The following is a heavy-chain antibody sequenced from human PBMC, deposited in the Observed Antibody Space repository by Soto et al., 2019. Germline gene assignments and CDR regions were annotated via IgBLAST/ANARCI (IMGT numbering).Heavy chain of an antibody. CDR3: ARDGKTETTHYYYGMDV. Sequence: PGGSLRLSCAASGFSFSYYEMNWVRQAPGKGLEWVSYISDSGSTIYYADSVKGRFTISRDNAKNSVYLQMNSLRAEDTAVYYCARDGKTETTHYYYGMDVWGQGTTVTVSS. CDR1: GFSFSYYE. D-gene: IGHD4-17*01. J-gene: IGHJ6*02. CDR2: ISDSGSTI. V-gene: IGHV3-48*03.